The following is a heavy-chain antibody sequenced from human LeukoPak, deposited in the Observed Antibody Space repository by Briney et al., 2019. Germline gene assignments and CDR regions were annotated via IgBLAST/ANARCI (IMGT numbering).Heavy chain of an antibody. CDR2: IYTTGTT. J-gene: IGHJ4*02. CDR3: GRQGYTASHYFLDF. Sequence: SETLSLTCTVSSVSINSYFWGWVRQPPGKGLEWIGRIYTTGTTHCNPSFKSRVTMSVDTSTNHSSLTQRSMTTADTAVYYCGRQGYTASHYFLDFWSQGTLVAVS. D-gene: IGHD1-26*01. CDR1: SVSINSYF. V-gene: IGHV4-4*07.